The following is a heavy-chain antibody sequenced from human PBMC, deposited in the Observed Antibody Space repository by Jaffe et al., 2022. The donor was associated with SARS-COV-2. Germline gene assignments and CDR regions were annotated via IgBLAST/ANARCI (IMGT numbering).Heavy chain of an antibody. V-gene: IGHV3-9*02. CDR2: INSKSDTI. J-gene: IGHJ6*03. CDR3: TKVALDDSGLGGYMDV. Sequence: EVQLVQSGGGFVQPGWSLRLSCAASGFTSDDYAMHWVRQAAGKGLEWVSGINSKSDTILYADSVKGRFTISRDNAKNSLYLQMNNLRIEDTALYFCTKVALDDSGLGGYMDVWGNGTTVTVSS. D-gene: IGHD1-26*01. CDR1: GFTSDDYA.